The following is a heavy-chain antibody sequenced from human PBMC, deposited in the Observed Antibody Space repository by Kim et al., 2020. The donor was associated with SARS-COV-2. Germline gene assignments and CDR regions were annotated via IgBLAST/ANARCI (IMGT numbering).Heavy chain of an antibody. V-gene: IGHV3-23*01. Sequence: DSVKGRFTISRDNSKNTLYLQMNSLRAEDTAVYYCAKVDTAMAASNWFDPWGQGTLVTVSS. CDR3: AKVDTAMAASNWFDP. D-gene: IGHD5-18*01. J-gene: IGHJ5*02.